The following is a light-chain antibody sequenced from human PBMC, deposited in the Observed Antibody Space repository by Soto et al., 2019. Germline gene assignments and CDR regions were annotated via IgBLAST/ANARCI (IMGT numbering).Light chain of an antibody. J-gene: IGKJ5*01. CDR3: QQRHNWPIT. CDR2: DTS. V-gene: IGKV3-11*01. Sequence: EIVLTQSPATLSLSPGERATPPCRTSQTIRGLLNWYQQRPGQAPRLLIYDTSNRATDIPARFSGSGSGTDFILTISSLDPEDFGVYFCQQRHNWPITFGQGTRLDIK. CDR1: QTIRGL.